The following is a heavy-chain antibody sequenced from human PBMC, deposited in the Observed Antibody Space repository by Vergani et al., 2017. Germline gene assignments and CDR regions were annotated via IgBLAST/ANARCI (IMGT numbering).Heavy chain of an antibody. Sequence: QVQLVQSGAEVKKPGASVKVSCKAFGYTFTGYYMHWVRQAPGQGLEWMGWINPNRGGTNYAKKFQGRVTRTRDTSISTAYMELSRLRSDGTAVYYCARDSITMVREVRSHDFDYWGQGTLVTVSS. D-gene: IGHD3-10*01. V-gene: IGHV1-2*02. CDR3: ARDSITMVREVRSHDFDY. CDR2: INPNRGGT. CDR1: GYTFTGYY. J-gene: IGHJ4*02.